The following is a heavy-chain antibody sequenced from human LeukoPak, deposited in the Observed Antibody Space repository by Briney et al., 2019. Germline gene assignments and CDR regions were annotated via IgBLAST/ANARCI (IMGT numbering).Heavy chain of an antibody. V-gene: IGHV4-59*12. CDR3: ARGRYYGDYRD. CDR2: IYYSGST. J-gene: IGHJ4*02. D-gene: IGHD4-17*01. Sequence: PSETLSLTCTVSGGSISSYYWSWIRQPPGKGLEWIGYIYYSGSTNYNPSLKSRVTISVDTSKNQFSLKLSSVTATDTAVYYCARGRYYGDYRDWGQGTLVTVSS. CDR1: GGSISSYY.